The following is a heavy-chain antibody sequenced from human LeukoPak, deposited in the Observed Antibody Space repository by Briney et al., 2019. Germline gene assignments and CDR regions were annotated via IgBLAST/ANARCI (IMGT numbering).Heavy chain of an antibody. D-gene: IGHD5-12*01. Sequence: ASLKVSCKASGYTFRSYGISWVRQAPGQVLEWMGWISAYNGNTNFAQEFQGRVTMTTDTSTSTASMELRSLRSDDTAVYYCARDQGIYNHRIIDSWGQGTLVTVSS. CDR1: GYTFRSYG. CDR3: ARDQGIYNHRIIDS. J-gene: IGHJ4*02. CDR2: ISAYNGNT. V-gene: IGHV1-18*01.